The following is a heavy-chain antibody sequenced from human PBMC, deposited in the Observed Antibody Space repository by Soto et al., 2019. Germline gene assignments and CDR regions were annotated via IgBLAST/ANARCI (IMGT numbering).Heavy chain of an antibody. CDR1: GFTVSNSY. CDR2: IYSGGST. D-gene: IGHD2-21*01. J-gene: IGHJ4*02. CDR3: AIGFQISFGY. V-gene: IGHV3-53*01. Sequence: GGSLRLSCAASGFTVSNSYMSWVRQAPGKGLEWVSVIYSGGSTYYADSVKGRFTISRDSSKNTLYLQMNSLRAEDTAVYYCAIGFQISFGYWGQGTLVTVSS.